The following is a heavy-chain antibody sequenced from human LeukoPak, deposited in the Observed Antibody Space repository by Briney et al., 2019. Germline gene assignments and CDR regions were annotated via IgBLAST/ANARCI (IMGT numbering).Heavy chain of an antibody. CDR2: IHIYRGNT. D-gene: IGHD6-13*01. J-gene: IGHJ5*02. V-gene: IGHV1-18*01. Sequence: GASVKVSCKASGYNSTNYGISWVRQAPGQGLEWMGWIHIYRGNTNYAQKFQGRVTMTTDTSTSTVYMEVRGLRSDDTAMYYCARDVGITVADSFDPWGQGTLVTVSS. CDR3: ARDVGITVADSFDP. CDR1: GYNSTNYG.